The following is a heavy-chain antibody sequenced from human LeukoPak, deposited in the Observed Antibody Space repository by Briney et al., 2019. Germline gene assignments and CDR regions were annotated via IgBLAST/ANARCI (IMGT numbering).Heavy chain of an antibody. V-gene: IGHV4-39*01. CDR3: ASLLNGGVAHWFDP. CDR2: TYYNGNT. D-gene: IGHD7-27*01. CDR1: GGSITNSNYY. J-gene: IGHJ5*02. Sequence: SETLSLTCTVSGGSITNSNYYWAWIRQPPGKGPEWIGNTYYNGNTYYSPSLKSRVTISIDTSKNQFSLKLTSVTAADTAVYSCASLLNGGVAHWFDPWGQGTLVTVSS.